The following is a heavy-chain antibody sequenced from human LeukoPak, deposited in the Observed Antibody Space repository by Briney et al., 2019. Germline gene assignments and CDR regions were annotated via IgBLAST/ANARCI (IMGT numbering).Heavy chain of an antibody. Sequence: GGSLRLPCGASGFTFSNSAMRWVRQAPGKGLELVATIIISSGSTYYADSVKGRFTISRDNSKNILYLQMNSLRAEDTAVYYCAKSGLNRFDYWGQGTLVTVSS. J-gene: IGHJ4*02. CDR3: AKSGLNRFDY. V-gene: IGHV3-23*01. D-gene: IGHD1-14*01. CDR1: GFTFSNSA. CDR2: IIISSGST.